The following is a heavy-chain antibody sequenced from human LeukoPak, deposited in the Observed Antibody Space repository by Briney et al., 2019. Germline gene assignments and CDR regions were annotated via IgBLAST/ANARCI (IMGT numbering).Heavy chain of an antibody. J-gene: IGHJ3*02. Sequence: PGGSLRLSCAASGFTFSSYGMHWVRQAPGKGLEWVAVISYDGSNKYYADSVKGRFTISRDNSKNTLYLQMNSLRAEDTAVYYCAKDQASGSNGENAFDIWGQGTMVTVSS. CDR2: ISYDGSNK. CDR1: GFTFSSYG. CDR3: AKDQASGSNGENAFDI. D-gene: IGHD1-26*01. V-gene: IGHV3-30*18.